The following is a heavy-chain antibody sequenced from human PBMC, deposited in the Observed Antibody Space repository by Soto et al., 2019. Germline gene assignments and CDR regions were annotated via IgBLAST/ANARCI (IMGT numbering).Heavy chain of an antibody. D-gene: IGHD3-3*01. Sequence: ASVKVSCKASGYSFSSYGITWVRQAPGQGLEWMGWISAYNGNTNYAQKLQGRVTMTTDTSTSTAYMELRSLRSDDTDVYYCARDRGKDYDFWSGYPYGMDVWGQGATVTVSS. J-gene: IGHJ6*02. CDR3: ARDRGKDYDFWSGYPYGMDV. CDR2: ISAYNGNT. CDR1: GYSFSSYG. V-gene: IGHV1-18*01.